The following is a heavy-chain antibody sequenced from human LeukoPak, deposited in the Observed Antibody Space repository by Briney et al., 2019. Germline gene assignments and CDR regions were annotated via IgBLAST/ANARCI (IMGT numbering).Heavy chain of an antibody. D-gene: IGHD4-23*01. CDR3: ARGGGNGGGWVGHYYYMDV. Sequence: PSETLSLTCTVSGGSISSYYWSWIRQSPGKGLEWIGYIYYSGSTNYNPSLKSRVTIPVDTSKNQFSLKLSSVTAADTAVYYCARGGGNGGGWVGHYYYMDVWGKGTTVTVSS. CDR2: IYYSGST. J-gene: IGHJ6*03. CDR1: GGSISSYY. V-gene: IGHV4-59*08.